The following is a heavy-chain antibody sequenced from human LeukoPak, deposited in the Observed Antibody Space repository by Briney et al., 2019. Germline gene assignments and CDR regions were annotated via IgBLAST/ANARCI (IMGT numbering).Heavy chain of an antibody. D-gene: IGHD3-10*01. CDR1: GFTFSSYA. CDR2: ISGSGDST. J-gene: IGHJ4*02. Sequence: GGSLRLSCAASGFTFSSYAMSWVRQAPNKGLEWLSTISGSGDSTYYADSVKGRFTISRDNSKNTLFLQMNSLRAEDTAIYYRAKWQYYVSGDDYWGQGILVTVSS. CDR3: AKWQYYVSGDDY. V-gene: IGHV3-23*01.